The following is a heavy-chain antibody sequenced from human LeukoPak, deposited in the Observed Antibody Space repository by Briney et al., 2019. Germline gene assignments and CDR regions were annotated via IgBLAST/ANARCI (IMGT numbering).Heavy chain of an antibody. CDR3: ARELTIGWSIFDS. CDR2: ISSSGSYI. D-gene: IGHD6-19*01. Sequence: PGGSLRLSCAASEFTFSSYSMSWVRRAPGKGLEWVSSISSSGSYIYYADSVKGRFTISRDNSKNTLYLQMNSLRAEDTAVYYCARELTIGWSIFDSWGQGTLVTVSS. CDR1: EFTFSSYS. V-gene: IGHV3-21*04. J-gene: IGHJ4*02.